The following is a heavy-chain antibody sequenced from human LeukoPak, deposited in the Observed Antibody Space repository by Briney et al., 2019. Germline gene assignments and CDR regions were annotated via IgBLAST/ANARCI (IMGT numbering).Heavy chain of an antibody. CDR2: IYPGDSDT. CDR3: ASSLGIYDSSGYRVFDY. D-gene: IGHD3-22*01. V-gene: IGHV5-51*01. CDR1: GYGFTSYW. J-gene: IGHJ4*02. Sequence: GESLKISCKGSGYGFTSYWIGWVRQMPGKGLEWMGIIYPGDSDTRYNPSFQGQVTISADKSISTAYLQWSSLKASDTAMYYCASSLGIYDSSGYRVFDYWGQGTLVTVSS.